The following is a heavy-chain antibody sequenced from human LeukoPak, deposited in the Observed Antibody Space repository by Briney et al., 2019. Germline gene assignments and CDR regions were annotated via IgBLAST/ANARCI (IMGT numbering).Heavy chain of an antibody. CDR1: GGSFSGYY. V-gene: IGHV4-34*01. CDR2: INHSGST. Sequence: SETLSLTCAVYGGSFSGYYWSWIRQPPGKGLEWIGEINHSGSTNYNPSLKSRVTISVDTSKNQFSLKLSSVTAADTAVYYCARGAIAVAGLNWFDPWGQGTLVTVSS. D-gene: IGHD6-19*01. J-gene: IGHJ5*02. CDR3: ARGAIAVAGLNWFDP.